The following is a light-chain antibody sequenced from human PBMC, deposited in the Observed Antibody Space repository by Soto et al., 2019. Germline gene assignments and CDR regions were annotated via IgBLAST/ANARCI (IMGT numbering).Light chain of an antibody. CDR2: NVT. Sequence: QSVLTQLRSVSGSPGQSVTISCTGTSSDVGGYNYASWYQQYPGKAPKLIIYNVTYRPSGVSNRYSGSKSGNSASLTISGLQADDEADYYCCSLTTSHTYVFGSGTKVTVL. V-gene: IGLV2-11*01. CDR3: CSLTTSHTYV. CDR1: SSDVGGYNY. J-gene: IGLJ1*01.